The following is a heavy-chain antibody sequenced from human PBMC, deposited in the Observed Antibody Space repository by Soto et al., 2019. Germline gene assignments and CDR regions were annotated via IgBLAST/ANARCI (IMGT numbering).Heavy chain of an antibody. V-gene: IGHV5-10-1*01. CDR3: ARGRIAVAGTDYGMDV. J-gene: IGHJ6*02. D-gene: IGHD6-19*01. CDR1: GYSFTSYW. CDR2: IDPSDSYT. Sequence: GESLKISCKGSGYSFTSYWISWVRQMPGEGLEWMGRIDPSDSYTNYSPSFQGHVTISADKSISTAYLQWSSLKASDTAMYYCARGRIAVAGTDYGMDVWGHGTTVTVSS.